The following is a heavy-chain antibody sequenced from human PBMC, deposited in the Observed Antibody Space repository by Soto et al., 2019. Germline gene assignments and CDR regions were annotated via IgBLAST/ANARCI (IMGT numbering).Heavy chain of an antibody. D-gene: IGHD3-3*01. CDR1: GGTFSSYS. Sequence: SVKVSCKASGGTFSSYSINWVRQAPGQGLEWMGGIIPVSGTTYSAQKFQGRVAITADQFTTTAYMELTSLQSDDTAVYYCARAITIFGVVPPSFDEWGQGSLVTVSS. CDR2: IIPVSGTT. J-gene: IGHJ4*02. V-gene: IGHV1-69*13. CDR3: ARAITIFGVVPPSFDE.